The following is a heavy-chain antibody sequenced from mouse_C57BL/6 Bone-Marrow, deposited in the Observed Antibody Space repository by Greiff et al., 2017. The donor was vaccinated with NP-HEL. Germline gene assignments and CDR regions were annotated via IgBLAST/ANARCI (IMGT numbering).Heavy chain of an antibody. CDR1: GFTFSSYA. CDR3: ARDPPLWLRGRDYFDY. CDR2: ISDGGSYT. D-gene: IGHD2-2*01. J-gene: IGHJ2*01. V-gene: IGHV5-4*01. Sequence: EVMLVESGGGLVKPGGSLKLSCAASGFTFSSYAMSWVRQTPEKRLEWVATISDGGSYTYYPDNVKGRFTISRDNAKNNLYLQMRHLKSEDTAMYYCARDPPLWLRGRDYFDYWGQGTTLTVSS.